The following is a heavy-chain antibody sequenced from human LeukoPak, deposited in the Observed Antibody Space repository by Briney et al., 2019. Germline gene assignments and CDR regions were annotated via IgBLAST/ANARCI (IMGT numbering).Heavy chain of an antibody. Sequence: XYWSWIXQPPGKGLEWIGYIYYSGSTTYNPSLKSGVTISVDTSKNQFSLKLSSVTAAETAVYYCARDASLGYYYDSSGYYSFAMDVWGQGTTVTVSS. J-gene: IGHJ6*02. V-gene: IGHV4-59*01. D-gene: IGHD3-22*01. CDR2: IYYSGST. CDR3: ARDASLGYYYDSSGYYSFAMDV. CDR1: XY.